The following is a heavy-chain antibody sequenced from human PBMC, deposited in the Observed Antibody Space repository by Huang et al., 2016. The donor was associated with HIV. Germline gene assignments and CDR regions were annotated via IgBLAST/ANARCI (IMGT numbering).Heavy chain of an antibody. CDR3: AKGGSAAAVLDF. D-gene: IGHD6-13*01. CDR1: GFTLSSYG. J-gene: IGHJ4*02. CDR2: IAYGAKTK. V-gene: IGHV3-30*18. Sequence: QVQLVESGGGVVQPGRSLRIPCAASGFTLSSYGMYWVRQAPGKGLGGVSVIAYGAKTKYYADSVKGRFSSSRDNSKTTVYLQLNSLRLEDTAVYYCAKGGSAAAVLDFWGQGTLVTVSS.